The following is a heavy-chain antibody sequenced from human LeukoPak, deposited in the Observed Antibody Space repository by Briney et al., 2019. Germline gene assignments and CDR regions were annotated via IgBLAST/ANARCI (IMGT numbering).Heavy chain of an antibody. CDR2: INPSGGST. Sequence: ASVKVSCKASGYTFTSYYMLWVRQAPGQGLEWMGIINPSGGSTSYAQKFQGRVTMTRDTSTSTVYMERSSLRSEATAVYYGARVRAMVRGVHNHHYYYYGMDVWGQGTTVTVSS. CDR1: GYTFTSYY. CDR3: ARVRAMVRGVHNHHYYYYGMDV. J-gene: IGHJ6*02. D-gene: IGHD3-10*01. V-gene: IGHV1-46*01.